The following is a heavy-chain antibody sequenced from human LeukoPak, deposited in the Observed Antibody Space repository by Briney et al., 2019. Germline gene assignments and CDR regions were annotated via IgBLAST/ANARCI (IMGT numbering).Heavy chain of an antibody. CDR1: GYTFTSYA. V-gene: IGHV7-4-1*02. CDR3: ARVVSRRITGTTWNLDY. J-gene: IGHJ4*02. CDR2: INTNTGNP. Sequence: GASVKVSCKASGYTFTSYAMNWVRQAPEQGLEWMGWINTNTGNPTYAQGFTGRFVFSLDTSVSTAYLQISSLKAEDTAVYYCARVVSRRITGTTWNLDYWGQGTLVTVSS. D-gene: IGHD1-7*01.